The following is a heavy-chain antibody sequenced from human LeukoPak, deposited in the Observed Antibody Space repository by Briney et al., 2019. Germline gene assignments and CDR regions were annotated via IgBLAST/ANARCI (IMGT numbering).Heavy chain of an antibody. J-gene: IGHJ6*03. CDR3: ARDIAAAGSAHYYYYMDV. V-gene: IGHV4-59*01. CDR2: ISYSGST. CDR1: GGSISSYY. Sequence: SSETLSLTCTGSGGSISSYYWSWIRQPPGKGLEWIGYISYSGSTNYNPSLKSRVTISVDTSKNQFSLKLSSVTAADTAVFYCARDIAAAGSAHYYYYMDVWGKGTTVTVSS. D-gene: IGHD6-13*01.